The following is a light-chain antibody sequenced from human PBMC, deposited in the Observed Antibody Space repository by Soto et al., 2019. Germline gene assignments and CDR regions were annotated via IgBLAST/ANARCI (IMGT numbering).Light chain of an antibody. J-gene: IGKJ1*01. V-gene: IGKV1-5*01. Sequence: DIQMTQSPSTLSASVGDRVTITCRASQSINRWLAWYQQKPGRAPKLFIYYSSTFESGVPSSFSGSGSGTDFTLTISSLQPDDFATYYCQQYKSHTVTFGQGTKVEIK. CDR1: QSINRW. CDR3: QQYKSHTVT. CDR2: YSS.